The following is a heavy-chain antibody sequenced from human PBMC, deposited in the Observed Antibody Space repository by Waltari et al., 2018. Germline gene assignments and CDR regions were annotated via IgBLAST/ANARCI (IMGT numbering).Heavy chain of an antibody. J-gene: IGHJ4*02. D-gene: IGHD6-19*01. CDR1: GFTFSSYA. Sequence: EVQLLESGGGLVQPGGSLRLSCAASGFTFSSYAMSWVRQAPGKGLEWVSALSGRGGSTYYADSGKGRFTISRDNSKNRLYLQMNSLRAEDTAVYYCAKDAGYSSGRGAYWGQGTLVTVSS. CDR3: AKDAGYSSGRGAY. CDR2: LSGRGGST. V-gene: IGHV3-23*01.